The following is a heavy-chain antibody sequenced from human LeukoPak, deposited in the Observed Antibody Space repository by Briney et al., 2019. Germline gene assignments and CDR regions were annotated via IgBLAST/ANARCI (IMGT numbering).Heavy chain of an antibody. D-gene: IGHD2-15*01. Sequence: ASVKVSCKASGGTFSSYAISWVRQAPGQRLEWMGWINAGNGNTKYSQKFQGRVTITRDTSASTSYMELSSLRSEDTAVYYCARARCSGDNCYSAVFDYWGQGTLVTVSS. CDR2: INAGNGNT. V-gene: IGHV1-3*01. CDR1: GGTFSSYA. J-gene: IGHJ4*02. CDR3: ARARCSGDNCYSAVFDY.